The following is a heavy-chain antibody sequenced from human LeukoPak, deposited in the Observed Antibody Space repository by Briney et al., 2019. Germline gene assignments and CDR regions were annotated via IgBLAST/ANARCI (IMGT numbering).Heavy chain of an antibody. V-gene: IGHV4-39*02. Sequence: SETLSLTCTVSGVSISSSSYYWGWIRQPPGKGLEWIGSIYYSGSTYYNPSLKSRVTISVDTSKNQFSLKLSSVPAADTAVYYCAGELLWFGEPSGWGQGTLVTVSS. CDR2: IYYSGST. J-gene: IGHJ4*02. CDR3: AGELLWFGEPSG. CDR1: GVSISSSSYY. D-gene: IGHD3-10*01.